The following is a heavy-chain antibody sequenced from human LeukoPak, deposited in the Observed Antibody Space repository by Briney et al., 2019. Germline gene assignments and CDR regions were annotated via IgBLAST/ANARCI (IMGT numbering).Heavy chain of an antibody. Sequence: GGSLRLSCAASGFTFSSYEMNWVRQAPGKGLEWVSYIGSSGSTIYYADSVKGRFTISRDNAKNSLYLQMNSLRAEDTAVYYCARDRIAAAGTEYYYYGMDVWGKGTTVTVSS. CDR2: IGSSGSTI. D-gene: IGHD6-13*01. J-gene: IGHJ6*04. CDR1: GFTFSSYE. CDR3: ARDRIAAAGTEYYYYGMDV. V-gene: IGHV3-48*03.